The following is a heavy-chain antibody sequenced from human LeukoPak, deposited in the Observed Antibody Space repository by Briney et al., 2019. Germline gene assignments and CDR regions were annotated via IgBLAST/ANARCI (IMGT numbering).Heavy chain of an antibody. J-gene: IGHJ4*02. Sequence: PGGSLRLSCAASGFTFSSYAMSWVRQAPGKGLEWVSAISGSGGSTYYADSVKGRFTISRDNSKNTLYLQMNSLKTEDTAVYYCTTYGPLLWFGELFGPLDYWGQGTLVTVSS. CDR3: TTYGPLLWFGELFGPLDY. D-gene: IGHD3-10*01. CDR2: ISGSGGST. CDR1: GFTFSSYA. V-gene: IGHV3-23*01.